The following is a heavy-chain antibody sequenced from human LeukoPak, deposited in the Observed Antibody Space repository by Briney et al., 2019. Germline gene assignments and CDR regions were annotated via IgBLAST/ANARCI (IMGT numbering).Heavy chain of an antibody. J-gene: IGHJ4*02. CDR3: ARDLAIAVAGYDY. V-gene: IGHV4-38-2*02. CDR1: GYSISSGYY. D-gene: IGHD6-19*01. CDR2: IYHSGST. Sequence: SETLSLTCTVSGYSISSGYYWGWIRQPPGKGLEWIGSIYHSGSTYYNPSLKSRVTISVDTSKNQFSLKLSSVTAADTAVYYCARDLAIAVAGYDYWGQGTLVTVSS.